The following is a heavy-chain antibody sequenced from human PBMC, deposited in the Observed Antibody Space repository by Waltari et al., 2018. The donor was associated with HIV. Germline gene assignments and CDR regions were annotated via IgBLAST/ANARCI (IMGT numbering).Heavy chain of an antibody. D-gene: IGHD3-22*01. CDR2: IYHSGST. CDR3: ARGLLYYYDSSGSSY. CDR1: GYSISSGYY. J-gene: IGHJ4*02. V-gene: IGHV4-38-2*01. Sequence: QVQLQESDPGLVKPSETLSLTCAVSGYSISSGYYWGWIRQPPGKGLEWIGSIYHSGSTYYNPSLKSRVTISVDTSKNQFSLKLSSVTAADTAVYYCARGLLYYYDSSGSSYWGQGTLVTVSS.